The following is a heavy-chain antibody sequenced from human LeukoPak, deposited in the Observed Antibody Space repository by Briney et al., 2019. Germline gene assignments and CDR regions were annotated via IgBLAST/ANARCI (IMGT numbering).Heavy chain of an antibody. Sequence: SETLSLTCTLSGGSLSSTSYYWGWIRQPPGTGLEWLGCIYYRGSPYYNPSLKSRVTISVDTSKNQFSLKLSSVTAADTAVYYCARHVHSAPMIVVVVTPPYLPDFDLWGRGTLVTVSS. V-gene: IGHV4-39*01. CDR1: GGSLSSTSYY. J-gene: IGHJ2*01. CDR2: IYYRGSP. D-gene: IGHD3-22*01. CDR3: ARHVHSAPMIVVVVTPPYLPDFDL.